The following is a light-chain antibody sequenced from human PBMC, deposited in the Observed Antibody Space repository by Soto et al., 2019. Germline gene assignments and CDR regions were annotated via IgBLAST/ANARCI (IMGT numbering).Light chain of an antibody. CDR2: EVN. CDR1: SSDVGSYNL. CDR3: SSCAGINNLV. J-gene: IGLJ3*02. V-gene: IGLV2-8*01. Sequence: QSALTQPASVSGSPGQSITISCTGTSSDVGSYNLVSWYQQHPGKAPKLMIYEVNKRPSGVPDRFSGSKSGNTASLTVSGLQADDEADYYCSSCAGINNLVFGGGTKVTVL.